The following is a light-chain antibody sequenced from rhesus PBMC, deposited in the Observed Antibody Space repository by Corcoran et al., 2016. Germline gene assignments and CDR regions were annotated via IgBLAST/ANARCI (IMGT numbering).Light chain of an antibody. CDR1: QSISSW. Sequence: DIQMTQSPSSLSASVGDTVTITCRASQSISSWLDWYQQKPGKDPKHLIYKASSLQRWVPSRFSGSGAGTDFHLTLSSLQPEDFATYDCLQYNSSPLTFGGGTKVEMK. CDR3: LQYNSSPLT. V-gene: IGKV1-22*01. CDR2: KAS. J-gene: IGKJ4*01.